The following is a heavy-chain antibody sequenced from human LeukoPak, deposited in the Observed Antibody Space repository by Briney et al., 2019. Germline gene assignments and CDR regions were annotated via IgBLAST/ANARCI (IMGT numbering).Heavy chain of an antibody. J-gene: IGHJ4*02. D-gene: IGHD1-26*01. CDR2: IYPGDSDT. V-gene: IGHV5-51*01. Sequence: GASLQISCKGSGYSFTSYWIGWVRQMPGTRLEWMGIIYPGDSDTRYSPSFQGQVTISADKSISTAYLQWSSLKASDTAMYYCARPTRIVGATLRDYWGQGTLVTVSS. CDR1: GYSFTSYW. CDR3: ARPTRIVGATLRDY.